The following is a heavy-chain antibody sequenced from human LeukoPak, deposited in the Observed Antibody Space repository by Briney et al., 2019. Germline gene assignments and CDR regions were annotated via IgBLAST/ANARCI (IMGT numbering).Heavy chain of an antibody. J-gene: IGHJ2*01. CDR1: GFIFSTHG. CDR2: ISYDGKTE. D-gene: IGHD1-26*01. V-gene: IGHV3-30*18. Sequence: GGSLRLSCGASGFIFSTHGMHWVRQAPGKGLEWVAVISYDGKTEYYADSVRGRFTISRDNSKNTVYLQVNSLRAEDTAVYYCAKVGRGYPTSWWYFDVWGRDTPVTVSS. CDR3: AKVGRGYPTSWWYFDV.